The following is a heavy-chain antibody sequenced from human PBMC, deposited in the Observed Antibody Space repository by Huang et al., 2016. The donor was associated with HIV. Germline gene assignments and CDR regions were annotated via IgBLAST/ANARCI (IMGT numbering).Heavy chain of an antibody. Sequence: QLQLQESGPGLVKPSETLSLPCSVSGGSISSSSYYWGWIRQPPGKGLGWIGSVYYSVSNFNNPGLKSRVTISVDKSKHQFSLRLSSVTAADTSVYYCARHMDCSSSSCLAGGHERGPFDMWGQGTMVTVSS. CDR3: ARHMDCSSSSCLAGGHERGPFDM. J-gene: IGHJ3*02. V-gene: IGHV4-39*01. CDR2: VYYSVSN. CDR1: GGSISSSSYY. D-gene: IGHD2-2*01.